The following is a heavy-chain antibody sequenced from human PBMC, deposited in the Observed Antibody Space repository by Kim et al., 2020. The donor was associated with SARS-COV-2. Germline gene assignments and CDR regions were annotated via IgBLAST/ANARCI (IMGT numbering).Heavy chain of an antibody. CDR3: ASKYSSGWYSYYYYGMDV. D-gene: IGHD6-19*01. Sequence: SETLSLTCTVSGGSISSSSYYWGWIRQPPGKGLEWIGSIYYSGSTYYNTSLKSRVTISVDTSKNQFSLKLSSVTAADTAVYYCASKYSSGWYSYYYYGMDVWGQGTTVTVSS. CDR2: IYYSGST. V-gene: IGHV4-39*01. J-gene: IGHJ6*02. CDR1: GGSISSSSYY.